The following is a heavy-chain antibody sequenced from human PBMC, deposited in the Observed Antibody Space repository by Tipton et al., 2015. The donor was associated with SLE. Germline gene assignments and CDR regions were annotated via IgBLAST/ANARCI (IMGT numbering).Heavy chain of an antibody. Sequence: QLVQSGAEVKKPGASVKVSCKASGYTFTSYYMHWVRQAPGQGLEWMGIINPSGGSTSYAQKFQGRVTMTRDTSTSTVYMELSSLRSDDTAVYYCVYGSGSYLGYWGQGTLVTVSS. CDR1: GYTFTSYY. CDR3: VYGSGSYLGY. D-gene: IGHD3-10*01. V-gene: IGHV1-46*01. CDR2: INPSGGST. J-gene: IGHJ4*02.